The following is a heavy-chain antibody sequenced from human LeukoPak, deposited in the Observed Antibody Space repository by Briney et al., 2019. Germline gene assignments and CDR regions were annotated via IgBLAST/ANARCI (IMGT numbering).Heavy chain of an antibody. Sequence: WASVKVSCKASGYTFTSYDINWVRQATGQGLEWMGWMNPNSGNTGYAQKFQGRVTITRNTSISTAYMELSSLRSEGTAVYYCARGLMGAAMVTVAFDIWGQGTMVTVSS. D-gene: IGHD5-18*01. CDR3: ARGLMGAAMVTVAFDI. CDR1: GYTFTSYD. J-gene: IGHJ3*02. CDR2: MNPNSGNT. V-gene: IGHV1-8*03.